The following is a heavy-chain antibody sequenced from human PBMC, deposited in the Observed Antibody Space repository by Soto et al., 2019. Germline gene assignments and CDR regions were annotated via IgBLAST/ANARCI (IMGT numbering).Heavy chain of an antibody. D-gene: IGHD3-16*01. CDR1: GFTFDDYA. CDR2: ISWNSGSI. V-gene: IGHV3-9*01. CDR3: ANIPPRENKYEPADY. J-gene: IGHJ4*02. Sequence: PGGSLRLSCAASGFTFDDYAMHWVRQAPGKGLEWVSGISWNSGSIGYADSVKGRFTISRDNSKNTLYLQMTSLRTEDTAVYYCANIPPRENKYEPADYWGQGPLVTV.